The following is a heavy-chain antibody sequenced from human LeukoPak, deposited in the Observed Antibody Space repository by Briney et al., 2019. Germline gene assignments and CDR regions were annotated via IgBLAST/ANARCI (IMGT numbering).Heavy chain of an antibody. J-gene: IGHJ5*02. CDR1: GGSISSSSYY. V-gene: IGHV4-39*07. CDR3: ARAYYYDSSGYYFHWFDP. CDR2: IYYSGST. Sequence: SETLSLTCTVSGGSISSSSYYWGWIRQPPGKGLEWIGSIYYSGSTNYNPSLKSRVTISVDTSKNQFSLKLSSVTAADTAVYYCARAYYYDSSGYYFHWFDPWGQGTLVTVSS. D-gene: IGHD3-22*01.